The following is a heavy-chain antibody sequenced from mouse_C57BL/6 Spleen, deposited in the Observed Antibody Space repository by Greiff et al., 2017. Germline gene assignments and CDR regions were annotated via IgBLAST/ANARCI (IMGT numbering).Heavy chain of an antibody. V-gene: IGHV1-81*01. CDR1: GYTFTSYG. Sequence: VQLQQSGAELARPGASVKLSCKASGYTFTSYGISWVKQRTGQGLEWIGEIYPRSGNTYYNEKFKGKATLTADKSSSTAYMELRSLTSEDSAVYFWERLGVTTTGTWFAYWGQGTLVTVSA. CDR3: ERLGVTTTGTWFAY. D-gene: IGHD2-2*01. CDR2: IYPRSGNT. J-gene: IGHJ3*01.